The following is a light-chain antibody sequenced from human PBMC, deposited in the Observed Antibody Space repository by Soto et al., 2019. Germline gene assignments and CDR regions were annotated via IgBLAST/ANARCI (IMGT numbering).Light chain of an antibody. V-gene: IGKV3-15*01. CDR1: QSVNSN. J-gene: IGKJ1*01. Sequence: EIILTQSPATLSVSPGERATLSCRASQSVNSNLAWYQQKTGQAPRLLIYGASARATGIPARFSGSGSGTEFTLTICSLQSEDFVIYYCQHYNNWPPGTFGQGTKVEIK. CDR2: GAS. CDR3: QHYNNWPPGT.